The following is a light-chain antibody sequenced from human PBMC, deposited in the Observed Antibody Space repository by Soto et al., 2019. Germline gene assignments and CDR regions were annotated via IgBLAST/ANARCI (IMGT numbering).Light chain of an antibody. CDR2: EGI. CDR3: CSYAGSRGEV. CDR1: SSDVGSYNL. Sequence: QSALTQPASVSGSPGQSITISCTGTSSDVGSYNLVSWYQQHPGKAPKLMIYEGIKRPSGVSNRFSGSKSGNTASLTISGLQAEDEADYYCCSYAGSRGEVFGGGTQLTVL. V-gene: IGLV2-23*01. J-gene: IGLJ2*01.